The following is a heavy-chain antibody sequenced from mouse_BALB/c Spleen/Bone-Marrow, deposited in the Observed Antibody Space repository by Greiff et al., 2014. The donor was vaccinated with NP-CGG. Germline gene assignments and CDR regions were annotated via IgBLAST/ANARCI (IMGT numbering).Heavy chain of an antibody. CDR1: GFNIKDYY. V-gene: IGHV14-4*02. CDR3: SYGNFAMDY. D-gene: IGHD2-1*01. Sequence: VQLQQPGAELVGSGASVKLSCTASGFNIKDYYMHWVKQRPEQGLEWIGWIDPENGDTEYAPKFQGKATMTADTSSNTAYLQLSSLTSEDTAVYYCSYGNFAMDYWGQGTSVTVSS. J-gene: IGHJ4*01. CDR2: IDPENGDT.